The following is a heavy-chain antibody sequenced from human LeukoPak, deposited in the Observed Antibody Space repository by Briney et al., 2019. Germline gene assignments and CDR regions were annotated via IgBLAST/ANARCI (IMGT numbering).Heavy chain of an antibody. CDR1: GYTFTGYC. CDR2: INPNSGGT. CDR3: ARDLKQDY. V-gene: IGHV1-2*02. J-gene: IGHJ4*02. Sequence: ASVKVSCKASGYTFTGYCLHWVRQAPGQGLEWMGWINPNSGGTSYAQKFQGRVTVTRDTSISTAYIELSRLRSDDTAVYYCARDLKQDYWGQGTLVTVSS.